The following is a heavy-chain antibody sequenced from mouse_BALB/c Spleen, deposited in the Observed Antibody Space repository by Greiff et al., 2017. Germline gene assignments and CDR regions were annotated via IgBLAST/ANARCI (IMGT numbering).Heavy chain of an antibody. Sequence: EVLLVESGGGLVQPGGSLKLSCAASGFTFSSYGMSWVRQTPDKRLELVATINSNGGITYYPDSVKGRFTISRDNTKNTLYLQMSSLKSEDTAMYYCARDDGYSPRGNFVVGGAGTTVTVAS. CDR3: ARDDGYSPRGNFVV. CDR2: INSNGGIT. J-gene: IGHJ1*01. V-gene: IGHV5-6-3*01. D-gene: IGHD2-3*01. CDR1: GFTFSSYG.